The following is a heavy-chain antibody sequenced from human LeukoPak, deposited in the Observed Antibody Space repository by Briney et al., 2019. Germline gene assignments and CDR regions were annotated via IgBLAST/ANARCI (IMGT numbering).Heavy chain of an antibody. Sequence: GGSLRLSCAASGLTFSNYAMTWVRQAPGKGLEWVSSILASGSSTYYADSVKGRFTISRDNSYNTLYLQMSSLRAEDTAVYYCTKEHDYSNLAEDYWGQGTLVTVSS. V-gene: IGHV3-23*01. D-gene: IGHD4-11*01. CDR2: ILASGSST. CDR3: TKEHDYSNLAEDY. CDR1: GLTFSNYA. J-gene: IGHJ4*02.